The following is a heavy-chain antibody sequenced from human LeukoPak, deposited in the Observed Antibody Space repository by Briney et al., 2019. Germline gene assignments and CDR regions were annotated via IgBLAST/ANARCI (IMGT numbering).Heavy chain of an antibody. D-gene: IGHD3-3*01. CDR3: ARTYDFWSGYYKSFDY. V-gene: IGHV4-39*07. CDR2: IYYSGST. Sequence: SETLSLTCTVSGGSISSYYWSWIRQPPGKGLEWIGSIYYSGSTYYNPSLKSRVTISVDTSKNQFSLKLSSVTAADTAVYYCARTYDFWSGYYKSFDYWGQGTLVTVSS. CDR1: GGSISSYY. J-gene: IGHJ4*02.